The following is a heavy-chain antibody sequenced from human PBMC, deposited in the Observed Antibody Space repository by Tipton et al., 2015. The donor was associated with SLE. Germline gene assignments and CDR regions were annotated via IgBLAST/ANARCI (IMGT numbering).Heavy chain of an antibody. CDR2: IYYSGST. D-gene: IGHD6-19*01. CDR1: GASISSHY. J-gene: IGHJ2*01. Sequence: LRLSCTVSGASISSHYWSWIRQPPGKGLEWIGYIYYSGSTNYNPSLKSRVTISVDTYKNQSSLKLSSVTAADTAVYYCSRTVAGYWYFDLWGRGTLVTVSS. V-gene: IGHV4-59*11. CDR3: SRTVAGYWYFDL.